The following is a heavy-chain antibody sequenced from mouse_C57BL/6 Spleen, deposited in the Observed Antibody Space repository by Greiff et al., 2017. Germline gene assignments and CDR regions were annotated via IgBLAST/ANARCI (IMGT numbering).Heavy chain of an antibody. D-gene: IGHD1-1*01. CDR2: IRDGGRYT. CDR1: GFTFSSYA. V-gene: IGHV5-4*01. CDR3: SRAPVVAVYYFDY. J-gene: IGHJ2*01. Sequence: VQLKESGGGLVTPGGSLKLSCAASGFTFSSYAMSWVRQTPEKRLEWVATIRDGGRYTYYPDHVKGRFTISRDNAKNNLYLQKSHRKSEDTAMYYCSRAPVVAVYYFDYWGQGTTLTVSS.